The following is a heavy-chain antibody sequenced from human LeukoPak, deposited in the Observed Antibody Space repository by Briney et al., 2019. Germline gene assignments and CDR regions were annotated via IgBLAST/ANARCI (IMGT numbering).Heavy chain of an antibody. V-gene: IGHV4-59*08. CDR1: GGSISSYY. CDR2: IYYSGST. J-gene: IGHJ4*02. D-gene: IGHD1-1*01. Sequence: PSETLSLTCTVSGGSISSYYWSWIRQPPGKGLEWIGYIYYSGSTNYNPSLKSRVTISVDTSKNQFSLKLSSVTAADTAVYYCARAGTIGRVPIDYWGQGTLVTVSS. CDR3: ARAGTIGRVPIDY.